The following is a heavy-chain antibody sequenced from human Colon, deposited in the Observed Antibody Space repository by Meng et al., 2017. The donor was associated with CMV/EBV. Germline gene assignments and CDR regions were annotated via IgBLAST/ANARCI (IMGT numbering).Heavy chain of an antibody. Sequence: GKGPWPSGKFSCKTSGYTFNGYFMHWVRQAPGQGLEWMGWINPVTGDTSYAQKFQVRVTMTRDTSISTAYMELSSLRSDDTAVYYCATFGGDFDYWGQGTLVTVSS. J-gene: IGHJ4*02. D-gene: IGHD3-3*01. CDR3: ATFGGDFDY. CDR1: GYTFNGYF. CDR2: INPVTGDT. V-gene: IGHV1-2*02.